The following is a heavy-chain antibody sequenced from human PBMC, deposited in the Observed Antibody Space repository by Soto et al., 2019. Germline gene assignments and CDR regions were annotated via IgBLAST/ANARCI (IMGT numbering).Heavy chain of an antibody. Sequence: PSETLSLTCTVSGGSVSSGAYYWNWIRQHPGKGLEWIGYIYDSGSTNYNPSLKSRVTISIDTSKNQFSLKLSSVTAADTAVYYCARSLGELSFGDPTWYFDYWGQGTLVTVSS. D-gene: IGHD3-16*02. CDR2: IYDSGST. V-gene: IGHV4-61*08. CDR3: ARSLGELSFGDPTWYFDY. J-gene: IGHJ4*02. CDR1: GGSVSSGAYY.